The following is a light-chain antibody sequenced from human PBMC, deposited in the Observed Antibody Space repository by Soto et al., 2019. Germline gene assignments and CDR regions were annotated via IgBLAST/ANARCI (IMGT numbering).Light chain of an antibody. CDR1: SSDVGGYDY. CDR3: SSYAGGKIYVV. CDR2: EVS. V-gene: IGLV2-8*01. J-gene: IGLJ2*01. Sequence: QSALTQPPSASGSPGQSVTISCTGTSSDVGGYDYVSWYQQHPGKAPKLMIYEVSKRPSGVPDRFSGSKSGNTASLTVSGLRAEDEADYYCSSYAGGKIYVVFGGGTKLTVL.